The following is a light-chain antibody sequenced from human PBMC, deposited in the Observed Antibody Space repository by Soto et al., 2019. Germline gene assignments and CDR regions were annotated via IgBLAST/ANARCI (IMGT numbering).Light chain of an antibody. CDR3: QQYGISPLMYT. V-gene: IGKV3-20*01. Sequence: EIVLMQSPGTLSLSPGERATLSCRASQSVTNNYLAWYQQKPGQAPRLLIYGASSRGTGVPDRFSGSGSGTDFTLTITRLEPEDFAVYYCQQYGISPLMYTFGQGTKLGVK. CDR1: QSVTNNY. J-gene: IGKJ2*01. CDR2: GAS.